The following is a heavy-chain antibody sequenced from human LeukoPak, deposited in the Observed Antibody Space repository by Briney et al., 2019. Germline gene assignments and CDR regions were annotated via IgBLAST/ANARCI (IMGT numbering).Heavy chain of an antibody. CDR1: GGSFSGYY. J-gene: IGHJ4*02. D-gene: IGHD6-13*01. Sequence: SETLSLTCAVYGGSFSGYYWSWIRQPPGKGLEWIGEINHSGSTNYNPSLKSRVTISVDTSKNQFSLKLSSVTAADTAVYYCARATYSSSLGYWGQGILVTVSS. CDR2: INHSGST. V-gene: IGHV4-34*01. CDR3: ARATYSSSLGY.